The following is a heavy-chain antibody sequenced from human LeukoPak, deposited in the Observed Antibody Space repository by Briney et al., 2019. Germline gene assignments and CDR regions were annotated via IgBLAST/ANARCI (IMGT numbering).Heavy chain of an antibody. CDR1: GYTFTSYG. D-gene: IGHD5-18*01. Sequence: ASVKVSCKASGYTFTSYGISWVRQAPGQGLEWMGWISAYNGNTNYAQKLQGRVTMTTDTSTSTAYMELRSLRSDDTAVYYCAREKRGHSYGHLDYWGQGTLVTVSS. CDR2: ISAYNGNT. CDR3: AREKRGHSYGHLDY. V-gene: IGHV1-18*04. J-gene: IGHJ4*02.